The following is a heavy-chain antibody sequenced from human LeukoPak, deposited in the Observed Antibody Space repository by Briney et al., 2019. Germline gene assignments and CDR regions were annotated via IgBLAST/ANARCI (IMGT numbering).Heavy chain of an antibody. Sequence: SVKVSCKASGGTFSSYAISWVRQAPGQGLEWVGRIIPILGIANYAQKFQGRVTITADKSTSTAHMELSSLRSEDTAVYYCARGPVAGGNWFDPWGQGTLVTVSS. CDR2: IIPILGIA. CDR3: ARGPVAGGNWFDP. J-gene: IGHJ5*02. CDR1: GGTFSSYA. V-gene: IGHV1-69*04. D-gene: IGHD6-19*01.